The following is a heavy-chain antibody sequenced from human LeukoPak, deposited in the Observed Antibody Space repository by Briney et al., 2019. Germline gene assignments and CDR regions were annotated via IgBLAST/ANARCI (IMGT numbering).Heavy chain of an antibody. Sequence: SETLSLTCTVSGGSISSYYWSWIRQPPGKGLEWIGYIYYSGSTYYNPSLKSRVTISVDRSKNQFSLKLSSVTAADTAVYYCARRGATYDYVWGSYRSHYYFDYWGQGTLVTVSS. CDR2: IYYSGST. D-gene: IGHD3-16*02. V-gene: IGHV4-59*01. CDR1: GGSISSYY. CDR3: ARRGATYDYVWGSYRSHYYFDY. J-gene: IGHJ4*02.